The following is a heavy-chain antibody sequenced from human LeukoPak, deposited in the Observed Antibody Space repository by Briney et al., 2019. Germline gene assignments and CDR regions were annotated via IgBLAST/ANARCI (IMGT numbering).Heavy chain of an antibody. J-gene: IGHJ4*02. D-gene: IGHD5-18*01. V-gene: IGHV3-7*01. CDR2: IKQDGSEK. Sequence: GGSLRLSCAASGFTFDDYGMSWVRQAPGKGLEWVANIKQDGSEKYYVDSVKGRFTISRDNAKNSLYLQMNSLRAEDTAVYYCARAQGSYGYWGQGTLVTVSS. CDR3: ARAQGSYGY. CDR1: GFTFDDYG.